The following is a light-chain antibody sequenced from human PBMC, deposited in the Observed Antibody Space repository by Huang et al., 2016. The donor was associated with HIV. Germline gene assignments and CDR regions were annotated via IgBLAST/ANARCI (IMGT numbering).Light chain of an antibody. V-gene: IGKV3-15*01. CDR1: QSIDTN. J-gene: IGKJ3*01. Sequence: EIVLTQSPATLSVSPGERATLFCRASQSIDTNLAWYQQKPGQAPRLLMYRASTRATGIPARVSGSGSGTEFTLTISSLQSEDLAVYYCQQYNSWLVFSFGPGTKVEIK. CDR3: QQYNSWLVFS. CDR2: RAS.